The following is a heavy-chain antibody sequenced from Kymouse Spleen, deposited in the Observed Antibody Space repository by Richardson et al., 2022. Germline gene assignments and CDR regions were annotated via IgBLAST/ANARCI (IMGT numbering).Heavy chain of an antibody. CDR1: GGSFSGYY. Sequence: QVQLQQWGAGLLKPSETLSLTCAVYGGSFSGYYWSWIRQPPGKGLEWIGEINHSGSTNYNPSLKSRVTISVDTSKNQFSLKLSSVTAADTAVYYCAREDYSSPLFDYWGQGTLVTVSS. CDR3: AREDYSSPLFDY. D-gene: IGHD4-11,IGHD4-11*01. CDR2: INHSGST. V-gene: IGHV4-34*01. J-gene: IGHJ4*02.